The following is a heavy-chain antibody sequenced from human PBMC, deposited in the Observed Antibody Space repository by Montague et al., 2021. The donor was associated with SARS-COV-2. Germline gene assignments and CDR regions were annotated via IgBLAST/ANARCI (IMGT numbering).Heavy chain of an antibody. CDR3: ARDRRTVGATMDYYYFYGMDV. CDR1: GFTFSLYE. V-gene: IGHV3-48*03. D-gene: IGHD1-26*01. J-gene: IGHJ6*02. CDR2: ISSSGSAI. Sequence: SLRLSCAASGFTFSLYEMNWVRQAPGKGLEWVSFISSSGSAIYSXDSXKGRFTISRDNAKNSLYLQMNSLRAEDTAVYYCARDRRTVGATMDYYYFYGMDVWGQGTTVTVSS.